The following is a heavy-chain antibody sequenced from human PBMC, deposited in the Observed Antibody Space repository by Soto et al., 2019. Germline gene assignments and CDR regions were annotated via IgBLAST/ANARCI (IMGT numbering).Heavy chain of an antibody. J-gene: IGHJ6*01. Sequence: QVHLQQSGPGLVKRSQTLSLTCVISGDSVSTSTASWSWIRQSPSRGLEWLGRTLYRSKWYTEYADFVKSLITCSAVTAKSRISLHLNSVPPEDTAVYYGASYAVTALQCPHAMDVWGQGTTVTGSA. CDR2: TLYRSKWYT. CDR3: ASYAVTALQCPHAMDV. CDR1: GDSVSTSTAS. D-gene: IGHD4-4*01. V-gene: IGHV6-1*02.